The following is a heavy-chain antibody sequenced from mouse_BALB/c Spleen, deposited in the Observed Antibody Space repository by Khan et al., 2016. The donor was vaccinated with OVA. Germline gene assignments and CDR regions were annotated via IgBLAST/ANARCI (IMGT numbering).Heavy chain of an antibody. J-gene: IGHJ4*01. D-gene: IGHD1-1*01. Sequence: QVQLKESGPGLVAPSQSLSITCTVSGFSLSRYNVHWVRQPPGKGLEWLGVIWGGGSTDYHSDLISRLSINKDNSKSQVFLTMNSLQTDDTATYCWSWSYIRYYGYYGIAYWGQGTSVTVSA. CDR3: SWSYIRYYGYYGIAY. CDR2: IWGGGST. CDR1: GFSLSRYN. V-gene: IGHV2-6-4*01.